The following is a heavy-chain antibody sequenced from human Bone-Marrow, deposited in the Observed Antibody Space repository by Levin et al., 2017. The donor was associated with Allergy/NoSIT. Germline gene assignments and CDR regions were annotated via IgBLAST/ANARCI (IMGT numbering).Heavy chain of an antibody. CDR3: ARDTGRRIYYGSGSYFSNFFDY. D-gene: IGHD3-10*01. CDR1: AYTFIKYY. J-gene: IGHJ4*02. Sequence: ASVKVSCKASAYTFIKYYMQWVRQAPGQGLEWMGIINPNDGTTSYAQKFQGRVTMTRDTGTSTVYMELSSLRSDDTAVYYCARDTGRRIYYGSGSYFSNFFDYWGQGTLVTVSS. V-gene: IGHV1-46*01. CDR2: INPNDGTT.